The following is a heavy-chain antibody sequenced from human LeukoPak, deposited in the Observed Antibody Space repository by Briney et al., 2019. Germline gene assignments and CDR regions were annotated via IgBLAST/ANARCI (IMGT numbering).Heavy chain of an antibody. CDR1: GFTFSSYS. D-gene: IGHD3-22*01. CDR3: ARDLTRITMSAFDI. V-gene: IGHV3-21*01. Sequence: GGSLRLSCAASGFTFSSYSMNWVRQAPGKGLEWVSSISSSSYIYYADSAKGRFTISRDNAKNSLYLQMNSLRAEDTAVYYCARDLTRITMSAFDIWGQGTMVTVSS. J-gene: IGHJ3*02. CDR2: ISSSSYI.